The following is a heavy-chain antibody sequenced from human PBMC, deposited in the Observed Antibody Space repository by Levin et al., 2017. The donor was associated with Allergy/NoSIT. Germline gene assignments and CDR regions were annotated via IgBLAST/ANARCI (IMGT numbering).Heavy chain of an antibody. D-gene: IGHD3-3*01. CDR2: IRSKAYGGTT. Sequence: GGSLRLSCTASGFTFGDYAMSWFRQAPGKGLEWVGFIRSKAYGGTTEYAASVKGRFTISRDDSKSIAYLQMNSLKTEDTAVYYCTRDKDFWSGYYAYYGMDVWGQGTTVTVSS. V-gene: IGHV3-49*03. CDR3: TRDKDFWSGYYAYYGMDV. J-gene: IGHJ6*02. CDR1: GFTFGDYA.